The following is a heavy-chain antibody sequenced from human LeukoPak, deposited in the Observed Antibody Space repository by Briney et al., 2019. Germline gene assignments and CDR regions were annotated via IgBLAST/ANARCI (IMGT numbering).Heavy chain of an antibody. CDR1: GYTFTSYY. Sequence: ASVKVSCKASGYTFTSYYMHWVRQAPGQGLEWMGWINPNSGGTNYAQKFQGRVTMTRDTSISTAYMELSRLRSDDTAVYYCAGGYRYYYESSGWGAFDIWGQGTMVTVSS. CDR2: INPNSGGT. J-gene: IGHJ3*02. V-gene: IGHV1-2*02. CDR3: AGGYRYYYESSGWGAFDI. D-gene: IGHD3-22*01.